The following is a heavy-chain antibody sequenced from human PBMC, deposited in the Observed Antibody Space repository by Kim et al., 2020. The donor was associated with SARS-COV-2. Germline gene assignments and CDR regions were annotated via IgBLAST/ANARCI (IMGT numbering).Heavy chain of an antibody. CDR3: AKVSGGRWFGELYQTDY. CDR2: ISGSGGST. D-gene: IGHD3-10*01. J-gene: IGHJ4*02. Sequence: GGSLRLSCAASGFTFSSYAMSWVRQAPGKGLEWVSAISGSGGSTYYADSVKGRFTISRDNSKNTLYLQMNSLRAEDTAVYYCAKVSGGRWFGELYQTDYWGQGTLVTVSS. V-gene: IGHV3-23*01. CDR1: GFTFSSYA.